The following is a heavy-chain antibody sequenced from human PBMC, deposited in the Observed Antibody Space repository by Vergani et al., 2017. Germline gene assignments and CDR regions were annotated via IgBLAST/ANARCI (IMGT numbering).Heavy chain of an antibody. D-gene: IGHD3-10*01. CDR1: GFTFSSYW. CDR3: AKGHGLWFGELSHFDY. CDR2: ISGSGGST. V-gene: IGHV3-23*04. J-gene: IGHJ4*02. Sequence: EVQLVESGGGLVQPGGSLRLSCAASGFTFSSYWMHWVRQAPGKGLEWVSAISGSGGSTYYADSVKGRFTISRDNSKNTLYLQMNSLRAEDTAVYYCAKGHGLWFGELSHFDYWGQGTLVTVSS.